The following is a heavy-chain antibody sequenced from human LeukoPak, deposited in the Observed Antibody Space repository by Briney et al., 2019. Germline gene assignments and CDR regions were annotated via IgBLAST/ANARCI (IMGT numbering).Heavy chain of an antibody. CDR2: INPSDGST. CDR3: ATDGRSYDSSAYYYFDY. Sequence: GASVKVSCKASGYTFTSYYMHWVRQAPGQGLEWMGIINPSDGSTTYAQKFLGRVTMTRDTSTSTVYMELSSLRSEDTAAYYCATDGRSYDSSAYYYFDYWGQGTLVTVSS. CDR1: GYTFTSYY. V-gene: IGHV1-46*01. D-gene: IGHD3-22*01. J-gene: IGHJ4*02.